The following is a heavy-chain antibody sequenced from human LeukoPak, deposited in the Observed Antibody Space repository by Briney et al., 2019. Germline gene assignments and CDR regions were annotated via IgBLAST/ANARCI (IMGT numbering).Heavy chain of an antibody. CDR1: GFTFSSYA. CDR2: ISYDGSNE. V-gene: IGHV3-30-3*01. Sequence: GRSLRLSCAASGFTFSSYAMHWVRQAPGKGLEWAALISYDGSNEHYADSVKGRFTISRDNSKNTLYLQMNSLRADDTAMYYCARDFRAVAGNFEYWGQGTLVTLSS. CDR3: ARDFRAVAGNFEY. J-gene: IGHJ4*02. D-gene: IGHD6-19*01.